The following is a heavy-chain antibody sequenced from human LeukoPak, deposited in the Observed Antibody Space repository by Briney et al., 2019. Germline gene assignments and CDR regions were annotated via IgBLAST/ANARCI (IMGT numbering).Heavy chain of an antibody. CDR1: GGTFTSYA. CDR3: ARGDCSSTSCFYYMDV. D-gene: IGHD2-2*01. Sequence: SVTVSCKASGGTFTSYAISWVRQAHGQGLECMGGIIPIFGTANYAQKFQGRVTITTDESTSTAYMELSSLRSEDTAVYYCARGDCSSTSCFYYMDVWGKGTTVTVSS. J-gene: IGHJ6*03. CDR2: IIPIFGTA. V-gene: IGHV1-69*05.